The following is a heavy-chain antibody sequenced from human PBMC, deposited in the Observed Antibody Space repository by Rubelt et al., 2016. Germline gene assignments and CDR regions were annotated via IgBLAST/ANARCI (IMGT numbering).Heavy chain of an antibody. J-gene: IGHJ4*02. CDR1: GFTVSSNY. CDR3: ARNWGFDY. Sequence: EVQLVESGGGLVQPGGSLRLSCAASGFTVSSNYMSWVRQAPGKGLEWVSVIYSGGSTYYADSVKGRVTIARGNPKNTLYLQMNSLRAEDTAVYYCARNWGFDYWGQGTLVTVSS. D-gene: IGHD7-27*01. CDR2: IYSGGST. V-gene: IGHV3-66*01.